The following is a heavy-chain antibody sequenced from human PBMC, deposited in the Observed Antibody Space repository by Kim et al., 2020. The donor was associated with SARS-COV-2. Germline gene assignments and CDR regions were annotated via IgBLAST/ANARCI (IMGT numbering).Heavy chain of an antibody. V-gene: IGHV4-31*03. Sequence: SETLSLTCTVSGGSISSGGYYWSWIRQYPGKGLEWIGYIYYSGNTYYNPSLKSRVIISVDTSKNQFSLKLSSVTAADTAVYYCARDWVPTTEDAFDIWGQGTMVTVSS. CDR3: ARDWVPTTEDAFDI. D-gene: IGHD1-1*01. J-gene: IGHJ3*02. CDR1: GGSISSGGYY. CDR2: IYYSGNT.